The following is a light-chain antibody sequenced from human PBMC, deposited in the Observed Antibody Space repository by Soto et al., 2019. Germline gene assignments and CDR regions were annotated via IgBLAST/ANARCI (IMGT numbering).Light chain of an antibody. Sequence: QPALTQPASVSGSPGQSITISCTGTSSDVGGYNYVSWYQQHPGKAPKLMIYDVSNRPSGVSNRFSGSKSGNTASLTISGLQAEDEADYYCSSYTSSRNYVFGTGTKVTVL. V-gene: IGLV2-14*01. CDR3: SSYTSSRNYV. J-gene: IGLJ1*01. CDR1: SSDVGGYNY. CDR2: DVS.